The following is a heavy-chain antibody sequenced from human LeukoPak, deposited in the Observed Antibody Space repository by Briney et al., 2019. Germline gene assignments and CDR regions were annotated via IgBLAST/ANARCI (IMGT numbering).Heavy chain of an antibody. CDR3: ARDWNYVYDY. J-gene: IGHJ4*02. Sequence: GGSLRLSFAASGFTFSSYAMHWVRQAPGKGLEYVSAISSNGGSTYYANSVKGRFTISRDNSKNTLYLQMGSLRAEDMAVYYCARDWNYVYDYWGQGTLVTVSS. CDR2: ISSNGGST. D-gene: IGHD1-7*01. V-gene: IGHV3-64*01. CDR1: GFTFSSYA.